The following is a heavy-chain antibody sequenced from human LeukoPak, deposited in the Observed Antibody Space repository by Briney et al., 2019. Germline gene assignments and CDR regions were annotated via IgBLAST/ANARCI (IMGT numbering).Heavy chain of an antibody. Sequence: SETLSLTCTVSGGSISSSSYYWGWIRQPPGKGLEWIGSIYYSGSTYYNPSLKSRVTISVDTSKNQFSLKLSSVTAPDTAVYYCARDGDYYYWGQGTLVTVSS. CDR3: ARDGDYYY. CDR2: IYYSGST. CDR1: GGSISSSSYY. D-gene: IGHD4-17*01. J-gene: IGHJ4*02. V-gene: IGHV4-39*02.